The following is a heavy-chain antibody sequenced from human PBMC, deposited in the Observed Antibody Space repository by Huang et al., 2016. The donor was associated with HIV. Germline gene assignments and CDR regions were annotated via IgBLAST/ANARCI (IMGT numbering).Heavy chain of an antibody. CDR2: VYQSGST. CDR1: GDFISSTNYY. D-gene: IGHD6-13*01. J-gene: IGHJ4*02. V-gene: IGHV4-39*01. Sequence: QLQLQESGPGQVKPSETLSLTCTVSGDFISSTNYYWGWIRQSPGKGLEWVGSVYQSGSTHYTPSLKSRVTLSVDTSRNQFSLRLNSVTAADTAVYYCASQHIGAAATWFWGRGTQVAVSS. CDR3: ASQHIGAAATWF.